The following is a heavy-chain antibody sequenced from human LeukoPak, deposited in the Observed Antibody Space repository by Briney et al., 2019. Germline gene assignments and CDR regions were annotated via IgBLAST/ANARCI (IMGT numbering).Heavy chain of an antibody. V-gene: IGHV3-30*18. J-gene: IGHJ6*03. CDR3: AKEKVYGLTHYYYMDV. CDR1: GFTFSSYG. CDR2: TSYDGSNK. Sequence: PGGSLRLSCAASGFTFSSYGMHWVRQAPGKGLEWVAVTSYDGSNKYYADSVKGRFTISRDNSKNTLYLQMNSLRAEDTAVYYCAKEKVYGLTHYYYMDVWGKGTTVTVSS. D-gene: IGHD5/OR15-5a*01.